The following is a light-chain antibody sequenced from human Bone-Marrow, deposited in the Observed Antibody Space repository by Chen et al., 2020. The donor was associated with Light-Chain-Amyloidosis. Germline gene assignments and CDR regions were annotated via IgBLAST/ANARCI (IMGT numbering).Light chain of an antibody. CDR1: QSLGSAY. CDR3: QHHGGSAWT. V-gene: IGKV3-20*01. Sequence: EVVLTQSPGTLSLSPGERAALSCRASQSLGSAYVAWDQQKPGQAPRLLISGASRRATGIPDRFSDSGSGTDFTLTITSLEPEDFAVHYCQHHGGSAWTFGQGTKVEIK. CDR2: GAS. J-gene: IGKJ1*01.